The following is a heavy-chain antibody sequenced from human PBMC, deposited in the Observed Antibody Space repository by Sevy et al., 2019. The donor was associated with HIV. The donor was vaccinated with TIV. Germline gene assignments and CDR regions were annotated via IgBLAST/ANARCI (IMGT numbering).Heavy chain of an antibody. CDR1: GFTFSNAW. Sequence: GGSLRLSCAASGFTFSNAWMSWVRQAPGKGLEWVAVISYDGSNKYYADSVKGRFTISRDNSKNTLYLQMNSLRAEDTAVYYCAKSSCSSTSCWWGYYYYYMDVWGKGTTVTVSS. CDR2: ISYDGSNK. J-gene: IGHJ6*03. CDR3: AKSSCSSTSCWWGYYYYYMDV. V-gene: IGHV3-30*18. D-gene: IGHD2-2*01.